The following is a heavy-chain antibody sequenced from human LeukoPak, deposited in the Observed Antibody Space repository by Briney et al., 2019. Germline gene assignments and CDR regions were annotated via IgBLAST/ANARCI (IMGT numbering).Heavy chain of an antibody. CDR2: IKEDGSEK. CDR3: ARAHYGGFDY. D-gene: IGHD3-10*01. Sequence: PGGSLRLSCAASGFTFNRDWTAWVRQAPGKGLEWVANIKEDGSEKNYVDSVKGRFTISRDNAENSVYLQMNDLRAEDTAVYYCARAHYGGFDYWGQGTLVTVSS. CDR1: GFTFNRDW. V-gene: IGHV3-7*01. J-gene: IGHJ4*02.